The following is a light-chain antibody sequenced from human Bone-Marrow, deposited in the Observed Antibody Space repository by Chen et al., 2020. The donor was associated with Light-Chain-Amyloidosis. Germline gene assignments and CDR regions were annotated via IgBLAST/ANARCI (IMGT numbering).Light chain of an antibody. Sequence: SYVLTQPSSVSVAPGQTATIACGGNNIGSTSVHWYQQTPGQAPLLVVYDDSDRPAGIPERLSSCNSWNTATLSNSRVEAGDGADYYCQVWDRGSDRPVFAGETKLAVL. CDR3: QVWDRGSDRPV. J-gene: IGLJ3*02. CDR2: DDS. CDR1: NIGSTS. V-gene: IGLV3-21*02.